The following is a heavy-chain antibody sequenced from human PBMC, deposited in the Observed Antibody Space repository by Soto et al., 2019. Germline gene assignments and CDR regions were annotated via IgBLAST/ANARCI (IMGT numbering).Heavy chain of an antibody. CDR2: INAGNGNT. Sequence: AAVKVSCKASGYTLTSYAMHWVRQAPGQRLEWMGWINAGNGNTKYSQKFQGRVTITRDTSASTAYMELSSLRSEDTAVYYCASSGWYGGWFDPWGQGTLVTVSS. V-gene: IGHV1-3*01. CDR3: ASSGWYGGWFDP. J-gene: IGHJ5*02. D-gene: IGHD6-19*01. CDR1: GYTLTSYA.